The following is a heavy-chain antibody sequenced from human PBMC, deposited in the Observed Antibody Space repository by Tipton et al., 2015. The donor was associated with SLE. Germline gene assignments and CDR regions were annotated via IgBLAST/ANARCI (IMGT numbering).Heavy chain of an antibody. CDR1: GFTFSGYG. CDR2: IWYDGSNK. J-gene: IGHJ3*02. D-gene: IGHD2/OR15-2a*01. V-gene: IGHV3-33*01. CDR3: ARDHNREGRSDAFDI. Sequence: RSLRLSCAASGFTFSGYGMHWVRQAPGKGLEWVAVIWYDGSNKYYADSVKGRFTISRDNSKNTLYLQMNSLRAEDTAVYYCARDHNREGRSDAFDIWGQGTMVTVSS.